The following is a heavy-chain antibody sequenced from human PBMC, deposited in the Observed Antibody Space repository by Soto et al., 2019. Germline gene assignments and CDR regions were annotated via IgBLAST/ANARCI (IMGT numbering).Heavy chain of an antibody. J-gene: IGHJ4*02. D-gene: IGHD1-26*01. CDR1: GGTFNSYT. V-gene: IGHV1-69*02. Sequence: QVQLAQSGAEVKMPGSSVKVSCKASGGTFNSYTISWVRQAPGQGLEWMGRIIPILGISTYAQKFQGRVTITADKSTSTAYMELSSLRSEDTAVYYWAVGATVVTPDYWGQGTLVTVSS. CDR2: IIPILGIS. CDR3: AVGATVVTPDY.